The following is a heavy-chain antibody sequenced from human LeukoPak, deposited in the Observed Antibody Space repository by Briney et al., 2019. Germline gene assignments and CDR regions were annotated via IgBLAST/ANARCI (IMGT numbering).Heavy chain of an antibody. CDR2: ISAYNGNT. Sequence: ASVKVSCKASGNTFTSYGISWVRQAPGQGLEWMGWISAYNGNTNYAQKHQGRVTMTTDTSTSTAYMELRSLRSDDTAVYYCARGIFDVNWFDPWGQGTLVTVSS. J-gene: IGHJ5*02. CDR3: ARGIFDVNWFDP. CDR1: GNTFTSYG. D-gene: IGHD3-3*01. V-gene: IGHV1-18*01.